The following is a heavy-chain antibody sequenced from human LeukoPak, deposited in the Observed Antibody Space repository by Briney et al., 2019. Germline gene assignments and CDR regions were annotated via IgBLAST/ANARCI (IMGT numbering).Heavy chain of an antibody. CDR1: GYTVTSYY. V-gene: IGHV1-46*01. Sequence: SVKVSCKGSGYTVTSYYMHWVRPPPPQGLEWMGIGNPTGGSTSYPQKFQRRVTMTSDMSTSPVYMELSSLRSEDTAVYYCARARYYYDSSGYYCVGFDYWGQGPLVTVSS. CDR2: GNPTGGST. J-gene: IGHJ4*02. CDR3: ARARYYYDSSGYYCVGFDY. D-gene: IGHD3-22*01.